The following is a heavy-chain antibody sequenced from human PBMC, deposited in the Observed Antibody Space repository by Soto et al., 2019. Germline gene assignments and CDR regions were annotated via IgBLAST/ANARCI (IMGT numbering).Heavy chain of an antibody. J-gene: IGHJ5*02. CDR3: ARHHGPTTSENWFDP. CDR2: ISTYSGDT. D-gene: IGHD5-12*01. CDR1: GYTCFTYD. Sequence: QVHLVQSGVEVKTPGASVKVSCQASGYTCFTYDISWVLQAPGQGLEWMGWISTYSGDTKYAQKFQGRVTMTTDTSTTTAYLELRSLRSDDTAVYYCARHHGPTTSENWFDPWGQGTLVTVS. V-gene: IGHV1-18*01.